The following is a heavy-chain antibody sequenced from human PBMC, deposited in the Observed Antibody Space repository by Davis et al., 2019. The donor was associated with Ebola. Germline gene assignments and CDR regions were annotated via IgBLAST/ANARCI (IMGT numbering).Heavy chain of an antibody. J-gene: IGHJ4*02. CDR2: IYYSVST. V-gene: IGHV4-30-4*01. CDR1: GVSINSGDYY. Sequence: SETLSLTCTVSGVSINSGDYYWSCIRQPPGKGLEYIGYIYYSVSTFYNPSLKSRVTISADTSKNQLSLKLSSVTAADTAVYYCARGDWNYYFDYWGQGTLVTVSS. CDR3: ARGDWNYYFDY. D-gene: IGHD1-7*01.